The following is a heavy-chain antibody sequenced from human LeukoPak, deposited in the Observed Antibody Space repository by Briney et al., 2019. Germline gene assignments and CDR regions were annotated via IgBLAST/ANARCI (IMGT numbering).Heavy chain of an antibody. D-gene: IGHD3-22*01. CDR2: ISGSGGST. Sequence: GGSLRLSCAASGFTFSSYAMSWVRQAPGKGLEWVSDISGSGGSTYYADSVKGRFTISRDNSKNTLYLQMNSLRAEDTAVYYCAKYYDSSGYYYGVGFDYWGQGTLVTVSS. J-gene: IGHJ4*02. CDR1: GFTFSSYA. CDR3: AKYYDSSGYYYGVGFDY. V-gene: IGHV3-23*01.